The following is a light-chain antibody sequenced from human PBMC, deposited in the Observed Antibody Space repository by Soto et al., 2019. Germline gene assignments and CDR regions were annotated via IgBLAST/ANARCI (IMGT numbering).Light chain of an antibody. CDR1: SSDVGTYSL. Sequence: QSVLTQPASVSESPGQSIIISCTGASSDVGTYSLVSWYQQHPGKAPKLMIYEGSRRPSGVSNRFSGSTSDNTASLTISGLQAEDEADYYCCSYAGSPTFVLFGGGTKVTVL. V-gene: IGLV2-23*01. CDR3: CSYAGSPTFVL. J-gene: IGLJ2*01. CDR2: EGS.